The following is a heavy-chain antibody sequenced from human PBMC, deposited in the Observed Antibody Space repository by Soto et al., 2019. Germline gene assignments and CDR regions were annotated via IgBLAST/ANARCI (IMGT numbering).Heavy chain of an antibody. D-gene: IGHD4-17*01. V-gene: IGHV3-9*01. J-gene: IGHJ4*02. CDR2: ISWNSGSI. CDR1: GFTFDDYA. CDR3: AKGSDPPRQYTVTTQPMNY. Sequence: PGGSLRLSCAASGFTFDDYAMHWVRQAPGKGPEWVSGISWNSGSIGYADSVKGRFTISRDNAKNSLYLQMNSLRAEDTALYYCAKGSDPPRQYTVTTQPMNYWGQGTLVTVSS.